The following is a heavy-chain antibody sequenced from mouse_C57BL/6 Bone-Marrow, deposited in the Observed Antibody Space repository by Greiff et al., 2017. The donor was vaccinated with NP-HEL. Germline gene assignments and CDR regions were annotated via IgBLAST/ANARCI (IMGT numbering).Heavy chain of an antibody. CDR1: GFTFSDYY. Sequence: EVNLVESEGGLVQPGSSMKLSCTASGFTFSDYYMAWVRQVPEKGLEWVANINYDGSSTYYLDSLKSRFIISGDNAKNILYLQMSSLKSEDTATYYCAREGGLRRRTYAMDDWGQGTSVTVSS. CDR2: INYDGSST. J-gene: IGHJ4*01. D-gene: IGHD2-4*01. CDR3: AREGGLRRRTYAMDD. V-gene: IGHV5-16*01.